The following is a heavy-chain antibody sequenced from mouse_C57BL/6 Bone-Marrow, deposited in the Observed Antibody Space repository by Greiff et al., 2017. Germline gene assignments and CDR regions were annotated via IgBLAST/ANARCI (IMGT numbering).Heavy chain of an antibody. Sequence: VQLQQSGPGLVQPSQSLSITCTVSGFSLTSYGVHWVRQSPGKGLEWLGVIWRGGSTDYNAAFISRLSISKDNSKSQVFFKINSLQADDTAIYYCASYDYDEAYWGQGTLVTVSA. CDR2: IWRGGST. CDR1: GFSLTSYG. CDR3: ASYDYDEAY. D-gene: IGHD2-4*01. V-gene: IGHV2-2*01. J-gene: IGHJ3*01.